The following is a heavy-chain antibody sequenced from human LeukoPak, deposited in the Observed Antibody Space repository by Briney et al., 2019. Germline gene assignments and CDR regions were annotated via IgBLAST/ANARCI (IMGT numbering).Heavy chain of an antibody. D-gene: IGHD6-13*01. J-gene: IGHJ4*02. CDR2: ISSSGGST. CDR3: AKMIAAEPFDY. CDR1: GFTFNSYA. V-gene: IGHV3-23*01. Sequence: PGGSLRLSCAASGFTFNSYAMSWVRQAPGKGLEWVSSISSSGGSTYYVDSVKGRFTISRDNSKNTLYLQMNSLRAEDTAVYYCAKMIAAEPFDYWGQGTLVTVSS.